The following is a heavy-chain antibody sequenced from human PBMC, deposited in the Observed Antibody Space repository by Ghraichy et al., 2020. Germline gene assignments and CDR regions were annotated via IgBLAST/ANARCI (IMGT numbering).Heavy chain of an antibody. J-gene: IGHJ4*02. Sequence: GGSLRLSFAASGFTFSGYAMSWVRQAPGKGLEWVSAISGSGSSTYYADSVKGRFTISRDNSKNTLYLQMSYLRAEDTAVYYCAKNPGYQLARAPYFDYWGQGTLVTVSS. V-gene: IGHV3-23*01. D-gene: IGHD2-2*01. CDR2: ISGSGSST. CDR1: GFTFSGYA. CDR3: AKNPGYQLARAPYFDY.